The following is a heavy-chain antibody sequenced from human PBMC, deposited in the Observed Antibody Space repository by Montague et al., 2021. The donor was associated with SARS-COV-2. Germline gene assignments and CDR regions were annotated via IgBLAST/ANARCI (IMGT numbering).Heavy chain of an antibody. V-gene: IGHV4-4*02. Sequence: SETLSLTCTVSGGSVSSDNWWTWVRQPPGKGLEWIGEIYRSGTTNYNPSLQSRVTISVDKSRNHFSLNLRSVTAADTAMYYCALPLGGARFDPWGQGILVTVSS. D-gene: IGHD1-26*01. J-gene: IGHJ5*02. CDR2: IYRSGTT. CDR3: ALPLGGARFDP. CDR1: GGSVSSDNW.